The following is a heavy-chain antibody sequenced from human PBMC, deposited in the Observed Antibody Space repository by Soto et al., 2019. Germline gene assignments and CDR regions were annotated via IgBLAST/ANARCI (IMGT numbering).Heavy chain of an antibody. Sequence: NPSETLSLTCSVSGGSISSSNHYWGWVRQPPGKGLEWIGSVYYSGSTSYNPSLKSRVTMSADTSKNQFSLKLSSVTAADTAVYYCARHGGDCSGDYCYSAYAFYGMDVWGQGTTVTVSS. CDR3: ARHGGDCSGDYCYSAYAFYGMDV. CDR1: GGSISSSNHY. V-gene: IGHV4-39*01. D-gene: IGHD2-15*01. J-gene: IGHJ6*02. CDR2: VYYSGST.